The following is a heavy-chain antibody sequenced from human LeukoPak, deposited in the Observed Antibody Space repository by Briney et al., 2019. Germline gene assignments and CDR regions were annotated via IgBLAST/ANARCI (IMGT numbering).Heavy chain of an antibody. J-gene: IGHJ4*02. Sequence: GGSLRLSCAASGFTFSSYWMSWVRQASGKGLEWVGRIRSTANGYATAYAASVKGRFTISRDDPKNTAYLQMDSLKTEDTAVYYCTGNYYGSGSYADFDYWGQGTLVTVSS. CDR3: TGNYYGSGSYADFDY. CDR1: GFTFSSYW. CDR2: IRSTANGYAT. D-gene: IGHD3-10*01. V-gene: IGHV3-73*01.